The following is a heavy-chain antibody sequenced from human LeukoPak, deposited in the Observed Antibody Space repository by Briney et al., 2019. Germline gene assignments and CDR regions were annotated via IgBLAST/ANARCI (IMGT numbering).Heavy chain of an antibody. V-gene: IGHV1-2*02. CDR3: ARSPIPFHYDSSGYHTPTDY. J-gene: IGHJ4*02. D-gene: IGHD3-22*01. CDR1: GYTFTGYY. CDR2: INPNRGGT. Sequence: ASVKVSCKASGYTFTGYYMHWVRQAPGQGLEWMGWINPNRGGTNYAQKFQGRVTMTRDTSISTAYMELSRLRSDDTAVYYCARSPIPFHYDSSGYHTPTDYWGQGTLVTVSS.